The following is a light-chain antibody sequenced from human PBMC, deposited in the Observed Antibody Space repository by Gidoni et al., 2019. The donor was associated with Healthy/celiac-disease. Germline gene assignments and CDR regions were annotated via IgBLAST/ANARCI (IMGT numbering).Light chain of an antibody. CDR2: AAS. J-gene: IGKJ4*01. CDR3: QPSYSTSRGFT. V-gene: IGKV1-39*01. CDR1: QSISSY. Sequence: DIQMTQSPSSLSASVGDRVTITCRASQSISSYLHWSQQKPGKAPKLLIYAASILQSGVPSRFSGSGSGTDFTLTISSLQPEDFATYSCQPSYSTSRGFTFGGGTKVEIK.